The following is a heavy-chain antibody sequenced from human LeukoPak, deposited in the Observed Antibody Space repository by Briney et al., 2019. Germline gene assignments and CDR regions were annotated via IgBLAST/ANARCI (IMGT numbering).Heavy chain of an antibody. V-gene: IGHV3-7*01. D-gene: IGHD2-21*01. CDR1: GVTVSRYW. Sequence: PGGSLRLSCAASGVTVSRYWMSRVRQAPGKGLEWVAMMTQDGGGKYYVDSVKGRFTISGDNAKNSLYLQMNSLRAEDTAVYYRATGGGDSWGQGTLVTVSS. CDR2: MTQDGGGK. CDR3: ATGGGDS. J-gene: IGHJ5*02.